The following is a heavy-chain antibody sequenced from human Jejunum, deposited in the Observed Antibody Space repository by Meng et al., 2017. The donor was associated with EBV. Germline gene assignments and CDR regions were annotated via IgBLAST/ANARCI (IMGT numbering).Heavy chain of an antibody. V-gene: IGHV4-61*01. CDR1: GDSVTGYNY. J-gene: IGHJ5*02. Sequence: QVQVEESGPGRVKPSETLSLTCSVSGDSVTGYNYWTWIRQPPGKGLEWIGNLYYAGKAIYKPSLQSRVTISVDTSKNQISLKVTSVTAADTAIYYCARGRGSDYGDSWGQGTLVTVSS. D-gene: IGHD4/OR15-4a*01. CDR3: ARGRGSDYGDS. CDR2: LYYAGKA.